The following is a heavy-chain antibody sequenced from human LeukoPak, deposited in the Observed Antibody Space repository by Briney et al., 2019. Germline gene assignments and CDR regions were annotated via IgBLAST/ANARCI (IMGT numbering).Heavy chain of an antibody. D-gene: IGHD4-17*01. CDR3: ARDLHYGDSYDAFDI. Sequence: GGSLRLSCSASGFTVISNYMTWVRQAPGNGLEGVSLIYSGSSTYYADSVKGRFTISRDNSKNTLSLQMNSLRAEDTAVYYCARDLHYGDSYDAFDIWGQGTMVTVSS. CDR2: IYSGSST. J-gene: IGHJ3*02. V-gene: IGHV3-66*01. CDR1: GFTVISNY.